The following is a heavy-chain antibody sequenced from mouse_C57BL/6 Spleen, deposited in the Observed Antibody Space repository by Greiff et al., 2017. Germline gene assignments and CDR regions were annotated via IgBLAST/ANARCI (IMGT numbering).Heavy chain of an antibody. CDR2: IDPEDGET. J-gene: IGHJ2*01. CDR3: ARIPYYSSSHYFAY. CDR1: GCNIKDYY. D-gene: IGHD1-1*01. Sequence: VQLQQSGAELVKPGASVKLSCTASGCNIKDYYMHWVKQRTEQGLEWIGRIDPEDGETQYAPKFQGKATITADTSSNTAYLLLSSLTSEDTSVYCCARIPYYSSSHYFAYWGQGATPPVSS. V-gene: IGHV14-2*01.